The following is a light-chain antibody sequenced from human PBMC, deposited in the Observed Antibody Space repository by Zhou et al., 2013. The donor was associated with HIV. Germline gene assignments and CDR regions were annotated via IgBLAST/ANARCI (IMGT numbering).Light chain of an antibody. CDR1: QSVNSK. Sequence: EIVMTQSPATLSMSSGERATLSCRASQSVNSKLAWYQQKPGQAPRLLIYDTSTRATGIPARFSGSGSGTDFTLTISSLQSEDFAIYYCQQYDDWPPGYTFGQGTKLEMK. CDR2: DTS. V-gene: IGKV3-15*01. J-gene: IGKJ2*01. CDR3: QQYDDWPPGYT.